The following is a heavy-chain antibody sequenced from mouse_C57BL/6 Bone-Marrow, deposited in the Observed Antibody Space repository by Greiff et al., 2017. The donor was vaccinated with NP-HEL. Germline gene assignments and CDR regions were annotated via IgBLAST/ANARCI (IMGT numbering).Heavy chain of an antibody. J-gene: IGHJ2*01. D-gene: IGHD4-1*01. Sequence: QVQLKESGPELVKPGASVKISCKASGYAFSSSWMNWVKQRPGKGLEWIGRIYPGDGDTNYNGKFKGKATLTADKSSSTAYMQLSSLTSEDSAVYFCARLGFSYYFDYWGQGTTLTVSS. CDR1: GYAFSSSW. CDR3: ARLGFSYYFDY. V-gene: IGHV1-82*01. CDR2: IYPGDGDT.